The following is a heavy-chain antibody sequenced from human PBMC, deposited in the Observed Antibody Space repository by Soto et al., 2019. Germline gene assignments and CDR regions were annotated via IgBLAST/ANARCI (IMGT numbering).Heavy chain of an antibody. V-gene: IGHV4-59*01. D-gene: IGHD3-16*01. Sequence: PSETLSLTCTVSAASFSKYYWSWLRQPPGKGLEWIGYIYFNGNTNYNPSLKRRVTISIDTSKKQISLNLTSVTDADTAVYYCASVTFGGVVLAHWGQGTLVTVSS. CDR2: IYFNGNT. J-gene: IGHJ4*02. CDR1: AASFSKYY. CDR3: ASVTFGGVVLAH.